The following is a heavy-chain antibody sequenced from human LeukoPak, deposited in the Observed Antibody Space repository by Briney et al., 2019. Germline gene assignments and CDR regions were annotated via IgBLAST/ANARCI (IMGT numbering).Heavy chain of an antibody. D-gene: IGHD6-13*01. CDR2: IHQDGSEK. J-gene: IGHJ4*02. V-gene: IGHV3-7*01. Sequence: GGSLRLSCAASGFTFSNSWMHWVRQAPGKGLEWVANIHQDGSEKYYVDSVKGRFTISRDNVENSLYLQMNSLRAGDTAVYYCVVELAAPFDYWGQGTLATVSS. CDR3: VVELAAPFDY. CDR1: GFTFSNSW.